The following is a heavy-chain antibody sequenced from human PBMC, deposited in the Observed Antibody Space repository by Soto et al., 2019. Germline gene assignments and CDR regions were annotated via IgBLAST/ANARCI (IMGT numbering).Heavy chain of an antibody. J-gene: IGHJ5*02. Sequence: SPPLPLTCVISVYRFPHNRAACNWIRQSPSQGLEWLGRTYYRSKWYNDYAVSVKSRITINPDTSKNQFSLQLNSVTPEDTAVYYCARSGYSSGWYDWFDPWGQGNLVTVS. D-gene: IGHD6-19*01. V-gene: IGHV6-1*01. CDR3: ARSGYSSGWYDWFDP. CDR1: VYRFPHNRAA. CDR2: TYYRSKWYN.